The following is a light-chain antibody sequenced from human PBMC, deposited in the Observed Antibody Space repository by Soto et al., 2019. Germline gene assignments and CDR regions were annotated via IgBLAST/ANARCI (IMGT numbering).Light chain of an antibody. CDR3: SSYAGSNNVV. Sequence: QSVLTQPPSASGSPGQSVTISCTGTSSDVGGYSYVSWYQQHPGKAHKVIIYEVNKRPSGVPDRFSGSKSGNTASLTVSGLQAEDEAAYFCSSYAGSNNVVFGGGTKLTVL. CDR2: EVN. V-gene: IGLV2-8*01. CDR1: SSDVGGYSY. J-gene: IGLJ2*01.